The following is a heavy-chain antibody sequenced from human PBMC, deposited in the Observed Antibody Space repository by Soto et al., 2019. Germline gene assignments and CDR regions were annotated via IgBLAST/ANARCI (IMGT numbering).Heavy chain of an antibody. D-gene: IGHD3-10*01. J-gene: IGHJ4*02. CDR2: VYYSGDT. CDR3: DRSXXXXXXXXGYPMVFDY. CDR1: GVSISSYY. V-gene: IGHV4-59*08. Sequence: ETLSLTCSVSGVSISSYYWSWIRQPPGKGLEWIGYVYYSGDTNYDPSLKSRVTISLDTSKNQVSLKLSSVTAADTAVYYCDRSXXXXXXXXGYPMVFDYWGQGALVTVSS.